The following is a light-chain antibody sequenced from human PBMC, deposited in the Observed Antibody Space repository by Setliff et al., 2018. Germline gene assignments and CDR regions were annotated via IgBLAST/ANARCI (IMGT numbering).Light chain of an antibody. V-gene: IGLV2-14*03. CDR2: DVS. CDR3: SSYTSRSTFVI. CDR1: SSDIGGYKY. Sequence: QSVLTQPASVSGSPGQSITISCTGTSSDIGGYKYVSWYQQYPGQAPKLLIYDVSNRPSGVSNRFSGSKSGNTASLTISGLQAEDEADYYCSSYTSRSTFVIFGGGT. J-gene: IGLJ2*01.